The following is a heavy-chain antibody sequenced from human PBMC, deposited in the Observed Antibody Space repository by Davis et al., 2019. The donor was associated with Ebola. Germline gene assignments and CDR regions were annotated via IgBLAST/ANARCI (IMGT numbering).Heavy chain of an antibody. V-gene: IGHV4-34*01. Sequence: PSETLSLTCAVYGGSFSGYYWSWIRQPPGKGLEWIGEINHSGSTNYNPSLKSRVTISVDTSKNQFSLKLSSVTAADTAVYYCARLPDFWSGYYDYYYYGMDVWGQGTTVTVSS. D-gene: IGHD3-3*01. J-gene: IGHJ6*02. CDR2: INHSGST. CDR1: GGSFSGYY. CDR3: ARLPDFWSGYYDYYYYGMDV.